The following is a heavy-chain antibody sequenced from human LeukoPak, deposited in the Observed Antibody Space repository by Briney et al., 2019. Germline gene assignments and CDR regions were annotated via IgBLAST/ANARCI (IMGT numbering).Heavy chain of an antibody. CDR3: AREGENGDQRFDY. J-gene: IGHJ4*02. CDR2: IRRDVGTT. Sequence: GGSLRLSCAASGFTFSTYIMHWVRQAPGKGLEYVSAIRRDVGTTYYANSLRGRFTISRDNSKNTLYLQVGSLGTEDMAVYYCAREGENGDQRFDYWGQGTRVTVSS. V-gene: IGHV3-64*01. D-gene: IGHD4-17*01. CDR1: GFTFSTYI.